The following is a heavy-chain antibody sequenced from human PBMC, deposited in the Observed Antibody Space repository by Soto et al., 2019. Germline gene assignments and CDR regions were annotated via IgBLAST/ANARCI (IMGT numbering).Heavy chain of an antibody. J-gene: IGHJ4*02. CDR1: GGSFSGYY. CDR2: INHSGST. Sequence: SETLSLTCAVYGGSFSGYYWSWIRQPPGKGLEWIGEINHSGSTNYNPSLKSRVTISVDTSKNQFSLKLSSVTAADTAVYYCARGGFCSGGSCYPKPFDYWGQGTLVTVSS. V-gene: IGHV4-34*01. CDR3: ARGGFCSGGSCYPKPFDY. D-gene: IGHD2-15*01.